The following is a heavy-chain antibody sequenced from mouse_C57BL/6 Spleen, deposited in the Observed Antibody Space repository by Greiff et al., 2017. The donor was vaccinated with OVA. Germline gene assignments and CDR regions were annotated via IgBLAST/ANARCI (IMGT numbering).Heavy chain of an antibody. CDR1: GYTFTSYW. D-gene: IGHD1-1*02. J-gene: IGHJ3*01. CDR3: ASRGGWFAY. V-gene: IGHV1-50*01. Sequence: VQLQQPGAELVKPGASVKLSCKASGYTFTSYWMQWVKQRPGQGLEWIGEIDPSDSYTNYNEKFKGKATFTADTSSNTAYMQLSSLTTEDSAIYYCASRGGWFAYWGQGTLVTVSA. CDR2: IDPSDSYT.